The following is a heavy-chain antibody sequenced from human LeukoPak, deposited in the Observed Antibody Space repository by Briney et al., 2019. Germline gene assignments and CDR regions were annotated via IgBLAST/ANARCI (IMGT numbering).Heavy chain of an antibody. D-gene: IGHD2-15*01. V-gene: IGHV1-18*01. CDR3: ARRYCSGGSCYLYYFDY. CDR2: ISAYNGNT. CDR1: GCTFTSYG. Sequence: ASVKVSCKASGCTFTSYGISWVRQAPGQGLEWMGWISAYNGNTNYAQKLQGRVTMTTDTSTSTAYMELRSLRSDDTAVYYCARRYCSGGSCYLYYFDYWGQGTLVTVSS. J-gene: IGHJ4*02.